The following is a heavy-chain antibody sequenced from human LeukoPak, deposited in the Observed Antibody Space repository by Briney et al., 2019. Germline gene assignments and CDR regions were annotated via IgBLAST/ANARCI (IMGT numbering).Heavy chain of an antibody. CDR3: ARDRYYDFWSGSHPDAFDI. CDR1: GYTLTELS. V-gene: IGHV1-24*01. J-gene: IGHJ3*02. D-gene: IGHD3-3*01. Sequence: ASVKVSCKVSGYTLTELSMHWVRQAPGKGLEWMGGFDPEDGETIYAQKFQGRVTMTEDTSTDTAYMELSSLRSEDTAVYYCARDRYYDFWSGSHPDAFDIWGQGTMVTVSS. CDR2: FDPEDGET.